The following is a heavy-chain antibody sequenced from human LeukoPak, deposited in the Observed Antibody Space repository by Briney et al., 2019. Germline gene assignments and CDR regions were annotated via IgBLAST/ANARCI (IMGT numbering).Heavy chain of an antibody. V-gene: IGHV1-2*02. Sequence: ASVKVSCKASGYTFTGYYMHWVRQAPGQGLEWMGWINPNSGGTNYAQKFQGRVTMTRDTSISIAYMELSRLRSDDTAVYYCARENSPDFGVVIREKEYFDYWGQGTLVTVSS. D-gene: IGHD3-3*01. CDR3: ARENSPDFGVVIREKEYFDY. J-gene: IGHJ4*02. CDR2: INPNSGGT. CDR1: GYTFTGYY.